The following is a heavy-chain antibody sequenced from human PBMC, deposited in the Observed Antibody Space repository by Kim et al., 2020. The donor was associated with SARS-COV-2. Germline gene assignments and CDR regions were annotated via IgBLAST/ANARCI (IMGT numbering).Heavy chain of an antibody. J-gene: IGHJ6*02. CDR3: ATDLPSPLPQIDV. V-gene: IGHV3-15*01. CDR1: GFTFSDAW. Sequence: GGSLRLSCAASGFTFSDAWMSWVRPVSGDGLAFDGRIKSKKDGGTTDYDAPGKVRVTISRDDSKNTLYLQMNSQKTEDTAVYYCATDLPSPLPQIDVWC. CDR2: IKSKKDGGTT.